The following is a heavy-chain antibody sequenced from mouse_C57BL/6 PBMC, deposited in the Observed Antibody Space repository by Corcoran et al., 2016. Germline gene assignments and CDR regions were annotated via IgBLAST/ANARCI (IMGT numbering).Heavy chain of an antibody. CDR2: INPSTGGT. Sequence: EVQLQQSGPELVKPGASVKISCKASGYSFTGYYMNWVKQSPEKSLEWIGEINPSTGGTTYNQKFKAKATLTVDKSSSTAYMQLKSLTSEDSAVYYCARSGDYPLFAYWGQGTLVTVSA. V-gene: IGHV1-42*01. CDR1: GYSFTGYY. D-gene: IGHD2-4*01. CDR3: ARSGDYPLFAY. J-gene: IGHJ3*01.